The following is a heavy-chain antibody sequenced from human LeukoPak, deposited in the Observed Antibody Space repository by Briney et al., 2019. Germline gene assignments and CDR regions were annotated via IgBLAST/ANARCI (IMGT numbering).Heavy chain of an antibody. CDR1: GGSISSYY. D-gene: IGHD3-10*01. CDR3: ARDGYGELHKYFDY. V-gene: IGHV4-4*07. J-gene: IGHJ4*02. Sequence: SETLSLTCTVSGGSISSYYWSWNRQPAGKGLEWIGRIYTSGSTNYNPSLKSRVTMSVDTSKNQFSLKLSSVTAADTAVYYCARDGYGELHKYFDYWGQGTLVTVSS. CDR2: IYTSGST.